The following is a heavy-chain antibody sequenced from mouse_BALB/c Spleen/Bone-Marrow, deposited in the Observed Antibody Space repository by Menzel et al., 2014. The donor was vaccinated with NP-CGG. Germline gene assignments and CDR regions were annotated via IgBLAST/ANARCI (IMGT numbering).Heavy chain of an antibody. CDR3: ARDENVGIYWYFDV. Sequence: EVKVVESGGGSVQPGGSLRLSCATSGFTFTDYYMSWVRQPPGKALEWLGFIRNKANGYTTEYSASVKGRFTISRDNSQRILYLQMNTRRAEDSATYYCARDENVGIYWYFDVWGAGTTVIVSS. CDR2: IRNKANGYTT. V-gene: IGHV7-3*02. CDR1: GFTFTDYY. J-gene: IGHJ1*01.